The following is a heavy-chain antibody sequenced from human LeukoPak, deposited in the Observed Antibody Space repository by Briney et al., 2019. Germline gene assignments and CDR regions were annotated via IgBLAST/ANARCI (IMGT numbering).Heavy chain of an antibody. CDR1: GGSMNTVSYY. V-gene: IGHV4-39*07. D-gene: IGHD3-16*01. CDR3: ARDRLSLGAFDI. CDR2: VYSRGSI. J-gene: IGHJ3*02. Sequence: SETLSLTCTVSGGSMNTVSYYGVWIRQAPEKGLEWIGSVYSRGSIYSNPSLRGRVTISLDTSTNQFSLNLSSVTVADTALYYCARDRLSLGAFDIWGPGTTVVVSS.